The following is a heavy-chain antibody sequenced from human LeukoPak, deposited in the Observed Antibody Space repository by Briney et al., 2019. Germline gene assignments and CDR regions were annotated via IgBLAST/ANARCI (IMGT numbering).Heavy chain of an antibody. D-gene: IGHD6-13*01. CDR3: ARVLPSSWFFFDY. V-gene: IGHV3-48*03. CDR2: ISTSGRTT. Sequence: GGSLRLSCAASGFTISNYDMNWVRQAPGKGLEWVSHISTSGRTTYYADSVKGRFTISRDNAKNSLSLQMNSLRAEDTAVYYCARVLPSSWFFFDYWGQGTLVTASS. J-gene: IGHJ4*02. CDR1: GFTISNYD.